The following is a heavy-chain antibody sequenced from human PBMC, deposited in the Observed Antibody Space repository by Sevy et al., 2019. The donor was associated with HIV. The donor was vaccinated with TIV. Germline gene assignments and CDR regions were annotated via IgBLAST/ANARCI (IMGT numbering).Heavy chain of an antibody. CDR1: GFTFSKYS. D-gene: IGHD2-8*01. CDR3: AREGCTKPHDY. Sequence: GGSLRFSCAASGFTFSKYSMSWVRQPPGKGLEWVSTLSFGCGEMNYADSVKGRFTISRDNSKSSVYLQMNNLRPEDTAVYYCAREGCTKPHDYWGQGTLVTVSS. J-gene: IGHJ4*02. V-gene: IGHV3-23*01. CDR2: LSFGCGEM.